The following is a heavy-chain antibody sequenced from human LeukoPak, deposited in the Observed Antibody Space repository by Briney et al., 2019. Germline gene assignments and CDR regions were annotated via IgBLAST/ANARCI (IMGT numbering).Heavy chain of an antibody. CDR3: ASGYSGYDSSTYYYYYMDV. Sequence: PSETLSLTCAVYGGSFSGYYWSWIRQPPGKGLEWIGEINHSGSTNYNPSLKSRVTISVDTSKNQFSLKLSSVTAADTAVYYCASGYSGYDSSTYYYYYMDVWGKGTTVTISS. CDR2: INHSGST. V-gene: IGHV4-34*01. CDR1: GGSFSGYY. D-gene: IGHD5-12*01. J-gene: IGHJ6*03.